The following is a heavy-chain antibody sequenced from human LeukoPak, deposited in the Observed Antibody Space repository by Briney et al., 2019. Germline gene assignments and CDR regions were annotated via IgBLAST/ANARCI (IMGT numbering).Heavy chain of an antibody. D-gene: IGHD1-26*01. CDR1: GFTFNSYW. CDR2: IKQDGSEK. Sequence: TGGSLRLSCAASGFTFNSYWMSWVRQAPGKGLEWVANIKQDGSEKHYVDSVKGRFTISRDNAKNSLYLHMNSLRAEDTAVYYCASVREWQLQNAPFDYWGQGSLVTVCS. CDR3: ASVREWQLQNAPFDY. V-gene: IGHV3-7*01. J-gene: IGHJ4*02.